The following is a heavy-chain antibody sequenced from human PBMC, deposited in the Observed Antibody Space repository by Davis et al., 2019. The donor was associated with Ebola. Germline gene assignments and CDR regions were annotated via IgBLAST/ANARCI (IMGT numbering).Heavy chain of an antibody. Sequence: PGGSLRLSCAASGFTFSSYSMNWVRQAPGKGLEWVSSISSSSSYIYYADSVKGRFTISRDNAKNSLYLQMNSLRAEDTAVYYCARDRLEWSSPFYYYYMDVWGKGTTVTVSS. CDR3: ARDRLEWSSPFYYYYMDV. CDR2: ISSSSSYI. V-gene: IGHV3-21*01. J-gene: IGHJ6*03. D-gene: IGHD3-3*01. CDR1: GFTFSSYS.